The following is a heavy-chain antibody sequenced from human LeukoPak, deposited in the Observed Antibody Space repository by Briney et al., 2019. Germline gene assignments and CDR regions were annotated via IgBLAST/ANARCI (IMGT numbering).Heavy chain of an antibody. V-gene: IGHV3-20*04. CDR3: ARVPGGSYYAELDY. CDR1: GFTFDDYG. D-gene: IGHD1-26*01. CDR2: INWNGGST. J-gene: IGHJ4*02. Sequence: GGSLRLSXAASGFTFDDYGMSWVRQAPGKGVEWVSGINWNGGSTGYADSVKGRFTISRDNAKNSLFLQMNSLRAEDTALYYCARVPGGSYYAELDYWGQGTLVTVSS.